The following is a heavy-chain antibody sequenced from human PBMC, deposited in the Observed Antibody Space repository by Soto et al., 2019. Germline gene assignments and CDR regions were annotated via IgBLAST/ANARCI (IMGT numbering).Heavy chain of an antibody. V-gene: IGHV1-46*01. CDR1: GYTFTSYY. CDR3: ARGSLRRDGYNSDWFDP. Sequence: ALVKVSCKASGYTFTSYYMHWVRQAPGQGLEWMGIINPSGGSTSYAQKFQGRVTMTRDTSTSTVYMELSSLRSEDTAVYYCARGSLRRDGYNSDWFDPWGQGTLVTVSS. CDR2: INPSGGST. J-gene: IGHJ5*02. D-gene: IGHD5-12*01.